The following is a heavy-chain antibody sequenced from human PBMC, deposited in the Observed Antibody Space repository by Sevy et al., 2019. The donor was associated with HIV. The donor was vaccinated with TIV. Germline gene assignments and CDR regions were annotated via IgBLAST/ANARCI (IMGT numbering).Heavy chain of an antibody. J-gene: IGHJ4*02. CDR3: ASSHITMVRGVSNYFDY. V-gene: IGHV4-30-2*01. Sequence: SETLSLTCAVSGGCMSSGGYSWSWIRQPPGKGQEWIGYIYHSGSTYYNPSLKSRVTISVDRSKNQFSLKLSSVTAAETAVYYCASSHITMVRGVSNYFDYWGQGSLVTVSS. D-gene: IGHD3-10*01. CDR1: GGCMSSGGYS. CDR2: IYHSGST.